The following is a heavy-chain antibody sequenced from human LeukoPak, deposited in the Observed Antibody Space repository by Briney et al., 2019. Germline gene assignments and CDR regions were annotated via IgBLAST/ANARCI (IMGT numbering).Heavy chain of an antibody. CDR3: ASGSAQIAVAGTMDYYYYYMDV. Sequence: EASVKVSCKASGGTFSSYAISWVRQAPGQGLEWKGRIIPIFGTANYAQKFQGRVTITTDESTSTAYMELSSLRSEDTAVYYCASGSAQIAVAGTMDYYYYYMDVWGKGTTVTVSS. J-gene: IGHJ6*03. V-gene: IGHV1-69*05. CDR2: IIPIFGTA. D-gene: IGHD6-19*01. CDR1: GGTFSSYA.